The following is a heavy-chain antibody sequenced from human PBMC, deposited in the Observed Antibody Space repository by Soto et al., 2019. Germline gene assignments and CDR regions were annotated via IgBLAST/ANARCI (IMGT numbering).Heavy chain of an antibody. Sequence: QLHLVQSGAVVKKPGASVTVSCSASGYPVTADYMHWGRQAPGRGLEWMGGINPATAAPKYTQTCQGRVTMTRDTSTSTVFMELSGLTSEDTAVFYCARGGGVGVAGSAAFDMWGQGTLVTVSS. CDR3: ARGGGVGVAGSAAFDM. CDR2: INPATAAP. CDR1: GYPVTADY. D-gene: IGHD3-3*01. V-gene: IGHV1-2*02. J-gene: IGHJ3*02.